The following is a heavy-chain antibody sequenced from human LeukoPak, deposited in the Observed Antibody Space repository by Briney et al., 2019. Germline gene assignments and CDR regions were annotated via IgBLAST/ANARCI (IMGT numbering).Heavy chain of an antibody. V-gene: IGHV3-23*01. CDR2: ISASGDYT. Sequence: GGSLRLSCAASGFTFSAYSVIWVRQAPGKGLEWVSAISASGDYTHYADSVKGRFDISRDNSKNSVYLQMSSLRAEDAALYYCAKDPNGDYVGAFDSWGQGTTVIVSS. CDR3: AKDPNGDYVGAFDS. D-gene: IGHD4-17*01. J-gene: IGHJ3*02. CDR1: GFTFSAYS.